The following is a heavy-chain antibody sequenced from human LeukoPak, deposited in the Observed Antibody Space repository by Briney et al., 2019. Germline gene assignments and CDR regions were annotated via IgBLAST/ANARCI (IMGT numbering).Heavy chain of an antibody. CDR3: ARQEFYWYFDL. J-gene: IGHJ2*01. CDR2: IYYSGST. CDR1: GGSFINYY. D-gene: IGHD3-10*01. Sequence: SETLSLTCTVSGGSFINYYWSWIRQPPGKGLEWIGYIYYSGSTNYNPSLKSRVTISVDTSKNQSSLKLNSVTAADTAVYYCARQEFYWYFDLWGRGTLVTVSS. V-gene: IGHV4-59*01.